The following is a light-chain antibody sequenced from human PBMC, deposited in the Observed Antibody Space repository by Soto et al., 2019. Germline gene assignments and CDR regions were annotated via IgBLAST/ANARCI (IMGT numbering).Light chain of an antibody. CDR2: GAS. J-gene: IGKJ1*01. CDR1: QIVSSNY. Sequence: ENVLRQSPGTLSLSPGERATLSRRASQIVSSNYLAWYQQKPGQAPRLLIYGASSRATGIPDRFSGSGSGTDFTLTISRLEPEDFAVYYCQQYGSSRAFGQGTKVEIK. V-gene: IGKV3-20*01. CDR3: QQYGSSRA.